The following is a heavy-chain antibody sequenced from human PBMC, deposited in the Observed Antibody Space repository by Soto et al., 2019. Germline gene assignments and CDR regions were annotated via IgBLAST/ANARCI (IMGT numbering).Heavy chain of an antibody. J-gene: IGHJ4*02. CDR3: ARGRHGYEKD. D-gene: IGHD5-12*01. CDR2: INHSAST. Sequence: PSETLCLTCAVYAGSFSGYYWSWIRQPPGKGLEWIGEINHSASTNYNPSLKRRVTISVDTSKNQFSLKLSSVTAADTAVYYCARGRHGYEKDWGQGTLVTVSS. V-gene: IGHV4-34*01. CDR1: AGSFSGYY.